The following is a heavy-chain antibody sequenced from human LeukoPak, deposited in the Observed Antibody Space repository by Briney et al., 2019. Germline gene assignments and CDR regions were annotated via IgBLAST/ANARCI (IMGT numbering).Heavy chain of an antibody. CDR1: GFTFSGYW. CDR2: INQGGSDK. J-gene: IGHJ4*02. CDR3: TRDRSRAEDD. Sequence: GGSLRLSCVASGFTFSGYWMSWVRQAPGKGLEWVANINQGGSDKYYVDSVKGRFTISRDNANNLLYLQMNSLRGEDTAVYYCTRDRSRAEDDWGQGALVTVSS. V-gene: IGHV3-7*01. D-gene: IGHD1-14*01.